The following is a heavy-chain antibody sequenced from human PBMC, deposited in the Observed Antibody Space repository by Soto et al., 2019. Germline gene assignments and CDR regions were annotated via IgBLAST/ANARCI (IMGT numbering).Heavy chain of an antibody. Sequence: SETLSLTCTFSGFSISSGGYYLSWIRQHPGKGLEWIGYIYHSGSTYYSPSLKSRVTISVDTSKNQFSLKLSSVTAADTAVYYCARVTIAAADNAFDIWGQGTMVTVS. CDR3: ARVTIAAADNAFDI. CDR2: IYHSGST. J-gene: IGHJ3*02. V-gene: IGHV4-31*03. CDR1: GFSISSGGYY. D-gene: IGHD6-13*01.